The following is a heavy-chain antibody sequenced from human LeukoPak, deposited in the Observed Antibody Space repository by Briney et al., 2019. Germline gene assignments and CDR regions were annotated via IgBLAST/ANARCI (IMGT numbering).Heavy chain of an antibody. D-gene: IGHD4-11*01. CDR2: INSDGSST. Sequence: GGSLRLSCAASGFTFSSYWMHWVRQAPGKGLVWVSRINSDGSSTSYADSVKGRFTISRDNAKNTLYLKMNSLRDEDTAVYYCARALTTVTDFDYWGQGTLVTVSS. CDR3: ARALTTVTDFDY. CDR1: GFTFSSYW. J-gene: IGHJ4*02. V-gene: IGHV3-74*01.